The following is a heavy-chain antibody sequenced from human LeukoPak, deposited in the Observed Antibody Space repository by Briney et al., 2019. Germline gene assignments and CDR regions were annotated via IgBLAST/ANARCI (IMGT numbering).Heavy chain of an antibody. D-gene: IGHD6-19*01. CDR3: ARGSSGLFDY. Sequence: SETLSLTCTVSGGSVSSGSYYWSWIRQPPGKGLEWIGYIYYSGSTNYNPSLKSRVTISVDKSKNQFSLKLSSVTAADTAVYYCARGSSGLFDYWGQGTLVTVSS. J-gene: IGHJ4*02. V-gene: IGHV4-61*01. CDR1: GGSVSSGSYY. CDR2: IYYSGST.